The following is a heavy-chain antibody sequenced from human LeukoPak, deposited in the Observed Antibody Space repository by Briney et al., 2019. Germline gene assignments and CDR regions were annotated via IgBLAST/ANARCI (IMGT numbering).Heavy chain of an antibody. J-gene: IGHJ4*02. CDR3: ARATYYDFWSGYYTGLDY. V-gene: IGHV1-69*05. D-gene: IGHD3-3*01. CDR1: GGTFSSYA. CDR2: IIPIFGTA. Sequence: GASVKVSCKASGGTFSSYAISWVRQAPGQGLEWMGRIIPIFGTANYAQKFQGRVTITTDESTSTAYMELSSLRSEDTAVYYCARATYYDFWSGYYTGLDYWGQGTLVTVSS.